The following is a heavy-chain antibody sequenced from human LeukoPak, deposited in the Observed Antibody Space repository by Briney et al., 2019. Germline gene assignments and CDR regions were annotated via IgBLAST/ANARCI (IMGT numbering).Heavy chain of an antibody. V-gene: IGHV4-39*07. CDR3: AREAPPIVVVPAARFDP. CDR2: IYYSGST. D-gene: IGHD2-2*01. Sequence: PSETLSLTCTVSGGSISSSSYYWGWIRQPPGKGLEWIGSIYYSGSTYYNPSLKSRVTISVDTSKSQFSLKLSSVTAADTAVYYCAREAPPIVVVPAARFDPWGQGTLVTVSS. J-gene: IGHJ5*02. CDR1: GGSISSSSYY.